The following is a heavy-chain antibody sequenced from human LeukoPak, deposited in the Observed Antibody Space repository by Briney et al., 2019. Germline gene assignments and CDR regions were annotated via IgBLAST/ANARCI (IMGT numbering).Heavy chain of an antibody. V-gene: IGHV4-59*01. CDR1: GGSISSYY. CDR3: ARDSYYDFWSGYSPYWYFDL. D-gene: IGHD3-3*01. J-gene: IGHJ2*01. CDR2: IYYSGST. Sequence: SETLSLTCTVSGGSISSYYWSWIRQPPGKGLEWIGYIYYSGSTNYNPSLKSRVTISVDTSKNQFSLKLSSVTAADTAVYYCARDSYYDFWSGYSPYWYFDLWGRGTLVTVYS.